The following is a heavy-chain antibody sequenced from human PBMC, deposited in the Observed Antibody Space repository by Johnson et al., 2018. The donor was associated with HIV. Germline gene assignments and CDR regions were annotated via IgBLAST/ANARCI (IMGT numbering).Heavy chain of an antibody. CDR1: GFTFNDHG. Sequence: EVQLVESGGGLVQPGGSLRLSCAVSGFTFNDHGMSWVRQAPGKGLEWVSVIYGGGNTYYADSVKGRFTISRDNSQNTLYLQMNSLRAEDTALYYCARHAGGDFTYGLFQHWGRGTLVTVSS. CDR2: IYGGGNT. CDR3: ARHAGGDFTYGLFQH. V-gene: IGHV3-66*04. D-gene: IGHD4-17*01. J-gene: IGHJ1*01.